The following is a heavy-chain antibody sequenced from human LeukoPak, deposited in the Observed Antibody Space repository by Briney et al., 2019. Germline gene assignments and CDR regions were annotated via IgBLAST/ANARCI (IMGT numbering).Heavy chain of an antibody. V-gene: IGHV3-74*01. Sequence: GGSLRLSCAASGFTFSTYWMHWVRQAPGKGLVWVSRINRDESSTSYADSVKGRFTISRDNSKNTLYLQMNSLRAEDTALYYCANSYGDYAGFDYWGQGTLVTVSS. CDR1: GFTFSTYW. D-gene: IGHD4-17*01. CDR3: ANSYGDYAGFDY. J-gene: IGHJ4*02. CDR2: INRDESST.